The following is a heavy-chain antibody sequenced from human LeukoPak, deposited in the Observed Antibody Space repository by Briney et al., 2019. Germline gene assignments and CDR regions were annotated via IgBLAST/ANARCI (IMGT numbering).Heavy chain of an antibody. V-gene: IGHV1-69*04. J-gene: IGHJ4*02. CDR3: ARVAGTHYGDLDY. CDR1: GGTFSSYA. Sequence: VASVKVSCKASGGTFSSYAISWVRQAPGQGLEWMGRIIPILGIANYAQKFQGRVTITADKSTSTAYMELSSLRSEDTAVYYCARVAGTHYGDLDYWGQGTLVTVSS. CDR2: IIPILGIA. D-gene: IGHD4-17*01.